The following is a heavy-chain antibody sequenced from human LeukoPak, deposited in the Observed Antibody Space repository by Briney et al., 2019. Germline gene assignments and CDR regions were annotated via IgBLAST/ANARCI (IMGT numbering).Heavy chain of an antibody. CDR3: ARDQHEYYYDSSGYKYYFDY. Sequence: ASVKVSCKASGYTFTGYYMHWVRQAPGQGLEWMGWINPNSGGTNYAQELQGRVTMTTDTSTSTAYMELRSLRSDDTAVYYCARDQHEYYYDSSGYKYYFDYWDQGTLVTVSS. CDR2: INPNSGGT. J-gene: IGHJ4*02. V-gene: IGHV1-2*02. CDR1: GYTFTGYY. D-gene: IGHD3-22*01.